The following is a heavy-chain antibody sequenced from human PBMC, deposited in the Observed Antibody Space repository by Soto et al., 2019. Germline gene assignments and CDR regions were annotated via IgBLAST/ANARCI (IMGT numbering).Heavy chain of an antibody. CDR1: GFTFSTFG. V-gene: IGHV3-30*03. CDR2: ISSDGRNT. Sequence: TGGSLRLSCAASGFTFSTFGMHWVRQAPGKGLEWVAVISSDGRNTYYADPVKGRFTISRDNSKNTLYLQMNSLRAEDTAVYYCASARSSGYPLYYYYYYGMDVWGQGTTVTVSS. CDR3: ASARSSGYPLYYYYYYGMDV. D-gene: IGHD3-22*01. J-gene: IGHJ6*02.